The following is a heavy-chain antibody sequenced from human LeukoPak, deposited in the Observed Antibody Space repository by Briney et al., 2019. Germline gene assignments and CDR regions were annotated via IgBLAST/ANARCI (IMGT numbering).Heavy chain of an antibody. CDR1: GYSFTSYW. D-gene: IGHD6-19*01. J-gene: IGHJ4*02. V-gene: IGHV5-51*01. CDR3: ARPSSGWFGGFDY. CDR2: IYPGDSDT. Sequence: GESLKISCKGPGYSFTSYWIGWVRQMPGKGLEWMGIIYPGDSDTRCSPSFQGQVTISADKSISTAYLQWSSLKASDTAMYYCARPSSGWFGGFDYWGQGTLVTVSS.